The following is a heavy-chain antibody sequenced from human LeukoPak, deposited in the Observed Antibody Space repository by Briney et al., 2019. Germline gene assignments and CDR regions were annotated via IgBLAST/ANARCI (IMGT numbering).Heavy chain of an antibody. J-gene: IGHJ4*02. CDR1: GYSINNNYY. CDR2: IYHSGKS. CDR3: ARDQNSNIDY. D-gene: IGHD4-11*01. Sequence: TASETLSLTCTVSGYSINNNYYWDWVRQPPGKGLEWIASIYHSGKSYYNPALKSRVTISVDTSKNQFSLKLSSVTAADTAVYYCARDQNSNIDYWGQGTLVTVSS. V-gene: IGHV4-38-2*02.